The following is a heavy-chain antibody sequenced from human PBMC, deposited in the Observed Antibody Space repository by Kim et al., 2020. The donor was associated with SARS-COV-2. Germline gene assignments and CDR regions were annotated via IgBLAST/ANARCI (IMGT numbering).Heavy chain of an antibody. CDR3: ARDAPYYDFWSGYYTGDYYGMDV. Sequence: SETLSLTCTVSGGSISSGGYYWSWIRQHPGKGLEWIGYIYYSGSTYYNPSFKSRVTISVDTSKNQFSLKLSSVTAADTAVYYCARDAPYYDFWSGYYTGDYYGMDVWGQGTTVTVSS. CDR2: IYYSGST. V-gene: IGHV4-31*03. J-gene: IGHJ6*02. D-gene: IGHD3-3*01. CDR1: GGSISSGGYY.